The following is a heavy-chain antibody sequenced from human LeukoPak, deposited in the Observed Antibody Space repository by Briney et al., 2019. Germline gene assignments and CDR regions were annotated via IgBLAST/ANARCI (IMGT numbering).Heavy chain of an antibody. D-gene: IGHD3-9*01. V-gene: IGHV1-2*02. CDR3: ARKSDSYYDILTGYSIFDY. CDR1: GYTFTCHY. CDR2: INPNSPCT. Sequence: SVKVSCKASGYTFTCHYIHWVRQAPGQRLEWRGWINPNSPCTNYAQNFQGRVTMTRDTSISTAYMELSRLRSDDTAVYYCARKSDSYYDILTGYSIFDYWGKGTLVTVSS. J-gene: IGHJ4*02.